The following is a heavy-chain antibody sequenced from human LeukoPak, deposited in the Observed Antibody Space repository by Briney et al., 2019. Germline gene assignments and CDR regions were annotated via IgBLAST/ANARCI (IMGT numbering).Heavy chain of an antibody. J-gene: IGHJ4*02. Sequence: ASVKVSCKASGYTFTGYYMHWVRQAPGQGLEWMGWINPNSGGTNYAQKFQGRVTMTRDTSISTAYMELSRLRSDDTAVYYCARWEGSSSPFDYWGQGTLVTVSS. CDR1: GYTFTGYY. D-gene: IGHD6-6*01. CDR2: INPNSGGT. CDR3: ARWEGSSSPFDY. V-gene: IGHV1-2*02.